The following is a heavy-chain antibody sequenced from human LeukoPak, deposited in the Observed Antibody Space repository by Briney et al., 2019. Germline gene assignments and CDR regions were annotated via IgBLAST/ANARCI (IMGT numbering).Heavy chain of an antibody. CDR2: IYSGGST. CDR1: GFTVSSNY. Sequence: GGSLRLSCAASGFTVSSNYMSWVRQAPGKGLEWVSVIYSGGSTYYADSVKGRFTISRDNSKNTLYLQMNSLRAEDTAVYYCAREAEGCSSTSCYRWFDPWGQGTLVTVSS. V-gene: IGHV3-53*01. CDR3: AREAEGCSSTSCYRWFDP. D-gene: IGHD2-2*01. J-gene: IGHJ5*02.